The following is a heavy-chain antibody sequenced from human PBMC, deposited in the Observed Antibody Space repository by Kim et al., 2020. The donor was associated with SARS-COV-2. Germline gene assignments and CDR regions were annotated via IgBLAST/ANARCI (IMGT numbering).Heavy chain of an antibody. V-gene: IGHV5-51*01. CDR2: T. Sequence: TRYSPSFQGQVTISADKSISTAYLQWSSLKASDTAMYYCARLTGQWLVDYWGQGTLVTASS. D-gene: IGHD6-19*01. CDR3: ARLTGQWLVDY. J-gene: IGHJ4*02.